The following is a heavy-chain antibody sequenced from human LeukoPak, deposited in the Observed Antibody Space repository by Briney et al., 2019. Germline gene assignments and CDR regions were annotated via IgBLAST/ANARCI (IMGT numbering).Heavy chain of an antibody. CDR3: ARLKVRDWYFDL. Sequence: SETLSLTCAVYGGSFSGYYWSWIRQPPGKGLEWIGEINHSGSTNYNPSLKSRVTISVDTSKNQFSLKLSSVTAADTAVYYCARLKVRDWYFDLWGRGTLVTVSS. CDR2: INHSGST. J-gene: IGHJ2*01. CDR1: GGSFSGYY. V-gene: IGHV4-34*01.